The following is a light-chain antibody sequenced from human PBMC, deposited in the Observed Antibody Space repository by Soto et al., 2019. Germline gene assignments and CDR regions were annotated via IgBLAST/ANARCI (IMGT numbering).Light chain of an antibody. J-gene: IGLJ2*01. Sequence: QSVLTQPPSVSGAPGQRVTISCTGNNSNLGAGYDVHWYQQLPGAAPKLVIFGNRNRPSGVPERFSGSKSGTSASLAITGLQAEDEGDYYCSSYSISAGLVVFGGGTKLTVL. V-gene: IGLV1-40*01. CDR1: NSNLGAGYD. CDR3: SSYSISAGLVV. CDR2: GNR.